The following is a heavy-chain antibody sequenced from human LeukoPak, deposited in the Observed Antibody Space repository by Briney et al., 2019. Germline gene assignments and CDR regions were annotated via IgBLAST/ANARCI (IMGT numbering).Heavy chain of an antibody. J-gene: IGHJ4*02. D-gene: IGHD3-10*01. V-gene: IGHV4-59*01. CDR1: GGSISNYY. CDR3: ARVRDLYGSGSYADY. Sequence: SETLSLTCTVSGGSISNYYWSWIRQPPGKGLEWIGYIYYSGSTNYNPSLKSRVTISVDTSKNQFSLKLSSVTAADTAVYYCARVRDLYGSGSYADYWGQGTLVTVSS. CDR2: IYYSGST.